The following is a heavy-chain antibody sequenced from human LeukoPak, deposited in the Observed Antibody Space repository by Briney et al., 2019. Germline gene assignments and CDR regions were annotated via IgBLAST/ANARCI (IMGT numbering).Heavy chain of an antibody. Sequence: PSETLSLTCTVSGGSISTSGYYWGWIRQPPGKGLEWIGSVSYTGSTSPSPSLTSRVTISVDTSKNHFSLKLSSVTAADTAVYYCARRFLAGNCFDYWGQGTLVTVAS. CDR3: ARRFLAGNCFDY. CDR1: GGSISTSGYY. V-gene: IGHV4-39*02. J-gene: IGHJ4*02. CDR2: VSYTGST. D-gene: IGHD3-3*01.